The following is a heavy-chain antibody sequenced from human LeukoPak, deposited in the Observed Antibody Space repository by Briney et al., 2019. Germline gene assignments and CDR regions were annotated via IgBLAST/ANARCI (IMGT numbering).Heavy chain of an antibody. CDR2: IMPLFGTA. J-gene: IGHJ5*02. CDR1: GGTFNNSA. CDR3: ARDVHGDYGSGWFDP. Sequence: ASVKVSCKTSGGTFNNSAISWLRQAPGQGLEWLGGIMPLFGTAGYAQKFQGRVTITKDESTRTVYLELTSLTSDDTAVYYCARDVHGDYGSGWFDPRGQGTLVSVSS. V-gene: IGHV1-69*05. D-gene: IGHD4-17*01.